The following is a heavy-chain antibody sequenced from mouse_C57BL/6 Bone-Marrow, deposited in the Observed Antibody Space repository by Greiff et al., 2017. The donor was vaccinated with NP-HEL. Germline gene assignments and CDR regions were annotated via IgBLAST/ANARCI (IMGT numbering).Heavy chain of an antibody. Sequence: EVQVVESGPCLAKPPYSLSLTCSVTGYSIPSDYWNWIRKFPGNKLEYMGYISYSGSTYYNPSLKSRISITRDTSKNQYYLQLNSVTTEDTYTYYSARECYDSPLGYWGQGTTLTVSS. V-gene: IGHV3-8*01. D-gene: IGHD1-1*01. J-gene: IGHJ2*01. CDR1: GYSIPSDY. CDR2: ISYSGST. CDR3: ARECYDSPLGY.